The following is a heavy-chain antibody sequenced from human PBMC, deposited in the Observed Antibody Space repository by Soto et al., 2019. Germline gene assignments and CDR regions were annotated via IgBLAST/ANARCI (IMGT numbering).Heavy chain of an antibody. CDR2: IYYSGST. D-gene: IGHD3-22*01. J-gene: IGHJ4*02. CDR3: ARWVDYYDSSGYYFHSMRFHY. V-gene: IGHV4-59*02. Sequence: SETLSLTCTVSGGSVSSYYWSWIRQPPGKGLEWIGYIYYSGSTNYNPSLKSRVTISVDTSKNQFSLKLSSVTAADTAVYYCARWVDYYDSSGYYFHSMRFHYWGQGTLVTVSS. CDR1: GGSVSSYY.